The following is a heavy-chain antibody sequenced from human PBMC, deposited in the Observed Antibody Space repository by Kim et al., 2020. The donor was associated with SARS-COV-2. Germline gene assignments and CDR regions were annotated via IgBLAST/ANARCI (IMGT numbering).Heavy chain of an antibody. J-gene: IGHJ4*02. Sequence: ASAKVSCKTSGYTFTDYYIHWVRQAPGQGLEWMGRLNPDSGGTNYVQRFQGRVTMTRDTSVNTAYMELSSLRSDDTAVYYCARLYNSAWGFDYWGQGTLVTVPS. CDR1: GYTFTDYY. CDR2: LNPDSGGT. CDR3: ARLYNSAWGFDY. V-gene: IGHV1-2*06. D-gene: IGHD6-19*01.